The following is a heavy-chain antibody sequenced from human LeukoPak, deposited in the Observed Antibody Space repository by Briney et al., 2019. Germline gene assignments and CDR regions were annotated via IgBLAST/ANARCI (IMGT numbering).Heavy chain of an antibody. V-gene: IGHV1-46*01. D-gene: IGHD4-17*01. Sequence: GASVKVSCKASGYTFTSYYMHWVRQAPGQGLEWMGIINPSGGSTSYAQKFQGRVTMTRDTSTSTVYMELSSLRSEDTAVYYCATELWDDYGDYVFAYWGQGTLVTVSS. J-gene: IGHJ4*02. CDR2: INPSGGST. CDR1: GYTFTSYY. CDR3: ATELWDDYGDYVFAY.